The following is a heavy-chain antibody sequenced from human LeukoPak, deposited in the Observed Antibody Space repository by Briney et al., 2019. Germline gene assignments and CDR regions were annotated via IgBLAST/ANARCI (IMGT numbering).Heavy chain of an antibody. CDR1: GFTFSTYT. D-gene: IGHD5-12*01. CDR2: ISSSSSYI. V-gene: IGHV3-21*03. CDR3: ARKTRDRGYSGYGIDY. J-gene: IGHJ4*02. Sequence: PGGSLTLSCAASGFTFSTYTTNWVRQAPGKGLEWVSSISSSSSYIYYADSEKGRFTILSHNAKKSVYLQMNSLRAEDTAVCYWARKTRDRGYSGYGIDYWGQGTLVTVSS.